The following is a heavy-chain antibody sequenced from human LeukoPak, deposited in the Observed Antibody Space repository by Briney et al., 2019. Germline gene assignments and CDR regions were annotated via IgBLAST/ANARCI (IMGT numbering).Heavy chain of an antibody. D-gene: IGHD3-3*01. V-gene: IGHV4-61*02. CDR1: GGSISSGSYY. CDR3: VRDHPQTYYDFWSGYYGLGAFDI. J-gene: IGHJ3*02. CDR2: IYTSGST. Sequence: SETLSLTCTVSGGSISSGSYYWSWIRQPAGKGLEWIGRIYTSGSTNYNPSLKSRVTISVDTSKNQFSLKLSSVTAADTAVYCCVRDHPQTYYDFWSGYYGLGAFDIWGQGTMVTVSS.